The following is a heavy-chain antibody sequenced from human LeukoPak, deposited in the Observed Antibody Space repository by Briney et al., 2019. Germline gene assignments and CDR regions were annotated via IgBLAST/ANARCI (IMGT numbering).Heavy chain of an antibody. V-gene: IGHV3-23*01. CDR2: ISGSDSST. Sequence: GGSLRLSCAASGFTFSSSAMSWVRQAPGKGLEWVSTISGSDSSTHYADSVKGRFTISRDNSKNTLYLQMNSLRAEDTAVYYCAKEDRSNYIDYWGQGTLVTVSS. CDR3: AKEDRSNYIDY. J-gene: IGHJ4*02. CDR1: GFTFSSSA. D-gene: IGHD4-11*01.